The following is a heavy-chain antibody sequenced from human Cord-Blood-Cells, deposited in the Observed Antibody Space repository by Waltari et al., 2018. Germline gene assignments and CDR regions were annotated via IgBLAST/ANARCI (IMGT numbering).Heavy chain of an antibody. CDR3: ARGGIVVVPAAIYTFDY. CDR2: INHSGNT. Sequence: QVQLQQWGAGLLKPSETLSLTCAVYGGSFSGYYWSWIRQPPGKGLEWIGEINHSGNTNYNPSLKSRGTRSVDTSKNQFSLKLSSVTAADTAVYYCARGGIVVVPAAIYTFDYWGQGTLITVSS. CDR1: GGSFSGYY. V-gene: IGHV4-34*01. J-gene: IGHJ4*02. D-gene: IGHD2-2*01.